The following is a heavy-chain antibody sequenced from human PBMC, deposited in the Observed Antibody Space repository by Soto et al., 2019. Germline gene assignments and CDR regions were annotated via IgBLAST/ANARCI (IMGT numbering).Heavy chain of an antibody. CDR2: SYYSGSA. V-gene: IGHV4-30-4*01. Sequence: PSETLSLTCTVSGGSISSGDYYWSWIRQPPGKGLEWIGYSYYSGSAYYNPSLKSRVTISVDTSKNQFSLKLSSVTAADTAVYYCAREGEYSYVFDYWGQGTLVTVSS. CDR1: GGSISSGDYY. CDR3: AREGEYSYVFDY. D-gene: IGHD5-18*01. J-gene: IGHJ4*02.